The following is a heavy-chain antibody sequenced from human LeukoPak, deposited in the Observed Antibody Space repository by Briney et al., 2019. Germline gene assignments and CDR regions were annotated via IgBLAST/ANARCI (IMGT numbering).Heavy chain of an antibody. CDR2: ISSSSTYI. D-gene: IGHD6-25*01. CDR3: ARDQGTAAGGDY. Sequence: GGSLRLSCAASGFTFRGYSMNWVRQAPGKGLEWVSSISSSSTYIYYADSVKGRFTISRDNAKNSLYLHMNSLRVEDTGVYYCARDQGTAAGGDYWGQGTLVTVSS. J-gene: IGHJ4*02. CDR1: GFTFRGYS. V-gene: IGHV3-21*01.